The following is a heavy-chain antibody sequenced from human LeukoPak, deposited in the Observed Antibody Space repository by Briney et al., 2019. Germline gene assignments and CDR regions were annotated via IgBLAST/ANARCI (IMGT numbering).Heavy chain of an antibody. D-gene: IGHD2-2*01. CDR1: GGSISSYY. Sequence: SETLSLTCTVSGGSISSYYWSWIRQPPGKGLEWIGYIYYSGSTNYNPSLKSRVTISVDTSKNPFSLKLSSVTAADTAVYYCARDDCSSTSCFNFDYWGQGTLVTVSS. CDR3: ARDDCSSTSCFNFDY. J-gene: IGHJ4*02. CDR2: IYYSGST. V-gene: IGHV4-59*01.